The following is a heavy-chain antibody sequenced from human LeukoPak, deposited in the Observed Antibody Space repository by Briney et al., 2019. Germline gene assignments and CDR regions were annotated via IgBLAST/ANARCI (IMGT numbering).Heavy chain of an antibody. J-gene: IGHJ4*02. D-gene: IGHD5-24*01. V-gene: IGHV7-4-1*02. CDR1: GYTFTSYA. Sequence: GASVKVSCKASGYTFTSYAMNWVRQAPGQGLEWMGWINTNTGNPTYAQGFTGRFVFSLDTSVSTAYLQISSLKAEDTAVYYCARDPADGYNDEDYFDYWGQGTLVTVSS. CDR2: INTNTGNP. CDR3: ARDPADGYNDEDYFDY.